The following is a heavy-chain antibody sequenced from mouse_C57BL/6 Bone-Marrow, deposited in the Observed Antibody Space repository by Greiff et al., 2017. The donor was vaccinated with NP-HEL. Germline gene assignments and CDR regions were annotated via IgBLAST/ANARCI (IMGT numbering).Heavy chain of an antibody. CDR2: IHPNSGST. CDR3: ARGYYFAY. CDR1: GYTFTSYW. J-gene: IGHJ3*01. V-gene: IGHV1-64*01. Sequence: QVHVKQSGAELVKPGASVKLSCKASGYTFTSYWMHWVKQRPGQGLEWIGMIHPNSGSTNYNEKFKSKATLTVDKSSSTAYMQLSSLTSEDSAVYYCARGYYFAYWGQGTLVTVSA. D-gene: IGHD2-3*01.